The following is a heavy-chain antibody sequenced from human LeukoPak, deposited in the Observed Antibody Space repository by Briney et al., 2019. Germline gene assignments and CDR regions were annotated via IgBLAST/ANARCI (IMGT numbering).Heavy chain of an antibody. CDR3: AHRDTTMVRVDY. J-gene: IGHJ4*02. D-gene: IGHD5-18*01. V-gene: IGHV3-15*01. CDR2: IKSKTDGGRT. Sequence: GGFLRLSCAASGFTFRNASMSWVRQAPGKGLEWVGRIKSKTDGGRTDYAAPVRGRFTISRDDSKNTLYLQMNSLTTEDTAVYFCAHRDTTMVRVDYWGQGTLVTVSS. CDR1: GFTFRNAS.